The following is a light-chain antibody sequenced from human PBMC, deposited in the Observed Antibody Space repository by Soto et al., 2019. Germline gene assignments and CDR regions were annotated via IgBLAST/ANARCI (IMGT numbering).Light chain of an antibody. Sequence: QSALTQPRSVSGSPGQLVTISCTGTSSDVGGYEYVSWYQQHPGQAPKFIIYDVTKRPSGVPDRFSGSKSGNTASLTISGLQAEDEADYYCCSYAGSYSWVFGGGTKLTVL. CDR3: CSYAGSYSWV. V-gene: IGLV2-11*01. CDR2: DVT. J-gene: IGLJ3*02. CDR1: SSDVGGYEY.